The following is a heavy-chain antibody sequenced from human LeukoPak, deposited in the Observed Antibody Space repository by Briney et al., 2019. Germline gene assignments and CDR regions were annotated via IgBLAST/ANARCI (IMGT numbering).Heavy chain of an antibody. Sequence: SETLSLTCSVSGGSISSSNYYWGWIRQPPGKGLEWIGSIYYSGSTYYNPSLKSRVTISVDTSKNQFSLKLSSVTAADTAVYYCARYYYDSRTFDIWGQGTMVTVSS. CDR3: ARYYYDSRTFDI. D-gene: IGHD3-22*01. CDR2: IYYSGST. CDR1: GGSISSSNYY. V-gene: IGHV4-39*01. J-gene: IGHJ3*02.